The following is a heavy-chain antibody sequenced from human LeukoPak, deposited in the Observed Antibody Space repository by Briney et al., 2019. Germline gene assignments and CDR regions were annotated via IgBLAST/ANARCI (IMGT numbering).Heavy chain of an antibody. CDR1: GFTVSSNE. CDR3: ATSPVISRD. J-gene: IGHJ4*02. Sequence: GGSLRLSCAASGFTVSSNEMSWVRQAPGKGLEWVSRIYSDVRRITYADSVKGRFTISRDNAKNTLYLQMNSLRVEDTAVYYCATSPVISRDWGQGTLVTVSS. D-gene: IGHD3-22*01. CDR2: IYSDVRRI. V-gene: IGHV3-74*01.